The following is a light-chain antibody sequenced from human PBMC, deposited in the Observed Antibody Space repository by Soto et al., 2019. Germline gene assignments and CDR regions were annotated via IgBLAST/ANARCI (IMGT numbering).Light chain of an antibody. V-gene: IGKV3-15*01. CDR2: GSS. CDR1: QSVSSN. CDR3: QQYNNWPLT. Sequence: EIVMTQSPATLTASPGERATLSCRTSQSVSSNLAWYQQKPGQAPRLLIYGSSTRATGIPARFSGSGSGTDFTLTISSLQSEDFAVYYCQQYNNWPLTFGGGTKVDIK. J-gene: IGKJ4*01.